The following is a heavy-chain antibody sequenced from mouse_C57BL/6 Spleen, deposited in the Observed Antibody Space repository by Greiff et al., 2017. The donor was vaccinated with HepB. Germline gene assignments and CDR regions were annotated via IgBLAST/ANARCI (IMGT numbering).Heavy chain of an antibody. J-gene: IGHJ2*01. CDR2: IYPGSGNT. Sequence: QVQLQQSGPELVKPGASVKISCKASGYSFTSYYIHWVKQRPGQGLEWIGWIYPGSGNTKYNEKFKGKATLTADTSSSTAYMQLSSLTSEDSAVYYCARGITTVVATDWGQGTTLTVSS. D-gene: IGHD1-1*01. V-gene: IGHV1-66*01. CDR3: ARGITTVVATD. CDR1: GYSFTSYY.